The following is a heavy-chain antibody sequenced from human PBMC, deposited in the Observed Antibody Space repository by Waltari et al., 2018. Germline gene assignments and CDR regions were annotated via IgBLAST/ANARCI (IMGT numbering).Heavy chain of an antibody. D-gene: IGHD6-13*01. CDR2: VRNDGSNK. V-gene: IGHV3-30*02. CDR1: GFTFSSYG. CDR3: AKDTIAADPD. Sequence: QVQLVESGGGVVQPGGSLRLSCAASGFTFSSYGMHWVRQGPGKGLGLVAFVRNDGSNKYYADSVKGRFTISRDNSKNTLYLQMNSLRAEDTAVYYCAKDTIAADPDWGQGTLVTVSS. J-gene: IGHJ4*02.